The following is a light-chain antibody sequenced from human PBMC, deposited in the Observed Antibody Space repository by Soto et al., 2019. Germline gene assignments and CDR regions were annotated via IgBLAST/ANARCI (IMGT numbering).Light chain of an antibody. V-gene: IGLV4-69*01. CDR1: SGHSSYA. J-gene: IGLJ2*01. CDR2: LNSDGSH. Sequence: QSVLTQSPSASASLGASVTLTCTLSSGHSSYAIAWHQQQPERGPRYLMKLNSDGSHTKGDGIPDRFSGSSSGAERYLTISSLQSDDEADYYCQTWPTGIQLFGGGTKLTVL. CDR3: QTWPTGIQL.